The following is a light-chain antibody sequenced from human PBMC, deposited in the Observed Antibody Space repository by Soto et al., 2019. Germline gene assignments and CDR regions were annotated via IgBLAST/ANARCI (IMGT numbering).Light chain of an antibody. CDR2: ATS. Sequence: DIQMTQSPSSLSASVGDRVTITCRASQSIGRYLNWYHQKPGKAPKLLIYATSSLQDGVPSRFSGSGSGTEFTLTISSLQPEDVATYYCQQNYNSPFFTFGQGTKLEIK. CDR1: QSIGRY. J-gene: IGKJ2*01. V-gene: IGKV1-39*01. CDR3: QQNYNSPFFT.